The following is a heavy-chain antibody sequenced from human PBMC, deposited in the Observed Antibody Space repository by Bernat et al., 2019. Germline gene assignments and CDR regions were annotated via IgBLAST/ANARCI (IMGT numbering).Heavy chain of an antibody. Sequence: QVQLQESGPGLVKPSETLSLTCTVSGGSISSYYWSWIRQPPGKGLEWSGYIYYSGSTNYNPSLKSRVTISVDTSKNQFSLKLSSVTAADTAVYYCARGMRSSSPAAFDYWGQGTLVTVSS. CDR2: IYYSGST. CDR1: GGSISSYY. J-gene: IGHJ4*02. CDR3: ARGMRSSSPAAFDY. V-gene: IGHV4-59*01. D-gene: IGHD6-6*01.